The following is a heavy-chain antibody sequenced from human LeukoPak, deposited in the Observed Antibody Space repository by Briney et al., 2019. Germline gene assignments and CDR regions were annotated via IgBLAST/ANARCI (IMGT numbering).Heavy chain of an antibody. Sequence: GASVKVSCKASGYTFTGYYMLWVRQAPGQGLEWMGWINPNSGGTNYAQKFQGRVTMTRDTSISTAYMELSRLRSDDTAVYYCATTLMSGWFRYNWFDPWGQGTLVTVSS. CDR1: GYTFTGYY. D-gene: IGHD6-19*01. CDR2: INPNSGGT. V-gene: IGHV1-2*02. J-gene: IGHJ5*02. CDR3: ATTLMSGWFRYNWFDP.